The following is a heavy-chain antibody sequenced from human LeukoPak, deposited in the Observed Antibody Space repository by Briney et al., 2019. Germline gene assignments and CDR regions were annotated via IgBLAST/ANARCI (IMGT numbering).Heavy chain of an antibody. V-gene: IGHV3-30*02. CDR2: IRYDGSNK. CDR3: ASEYYDIWPYYFDY. J-gene: IGHJ4*02. Sequence: GGSLRLSCAASGFTFSSYGMHWVRQAPGKGLEWVAFIRYDGSNKYYADSVKGRFTISRDNSKNTLYLQMNSLRAEDTAVYYCASEYYDIWPYYFDYWGQGTLVTVSS. CDR1: GFTFSSYG. D-gene: IGHD3-9*01.